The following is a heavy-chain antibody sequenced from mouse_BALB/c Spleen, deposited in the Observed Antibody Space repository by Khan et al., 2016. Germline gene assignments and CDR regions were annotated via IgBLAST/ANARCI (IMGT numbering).Heavy chain of an antibody. D-gene: IGHD2-4*01. Sequence: EVTLLESGGGLVQPGGSLKLSCAASGFDFSRYWMSWVRQAPGKGLEWIGEINPDSSTINYTPSLKDKFIISRDNAKHTLYLQMRKVRSEYTALYYCARHYDYGGGFAYWGQGTLVTVSA. CDR2: INPDSSTI. CDR1: GFDFSRYW. V-gene: IGHV4-1*02. CDR3: ARHYDYGGGFAY. J-gene: IGHJ3*01.